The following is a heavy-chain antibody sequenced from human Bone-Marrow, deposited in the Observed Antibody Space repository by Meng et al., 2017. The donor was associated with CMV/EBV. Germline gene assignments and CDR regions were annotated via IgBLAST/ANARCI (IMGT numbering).Heavy chain of an antibody. D-gene: IGHD1-7*01. CDR1: GFTFSSYE. J-gene: IGHJ6*02. CDR2: ISSSGSTI. V-gene: IGHV3-48*03. CDR3: ARDNWNYPLYYGMDV. Sequence: GESLKISCAASGFTFSSYEMNWVRQAPGKGLEWVSYISSSGSTIYYADSVKGRFTISRDNAKNSLYLQMNSLRAEDTAVYYCARDNWNYPLYYGMDVWGQGTTVTVSS.